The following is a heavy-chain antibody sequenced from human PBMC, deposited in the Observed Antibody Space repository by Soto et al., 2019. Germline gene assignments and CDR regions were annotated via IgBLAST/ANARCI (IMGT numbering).Heavy chain of an antibody. CDR1: GGTFSSYT. Sequence: ASVKVSCKASGGTFSSYTISWVRQAPGQGLEWMGRIIPILGIANYAQKLQGRVTITADKSTSTAYMELSSLRSEDTAVYYCARDPTPRYCSGGSCFPNKWGQGTLVTVSS. CDR2: IIPILGIA. D-gene: IGHD2-15*01. CDR3: ARDPTPRYCSGGSCFPNK. V-gene: IGHV1-69*04. J-gene: IGHJ4*02.